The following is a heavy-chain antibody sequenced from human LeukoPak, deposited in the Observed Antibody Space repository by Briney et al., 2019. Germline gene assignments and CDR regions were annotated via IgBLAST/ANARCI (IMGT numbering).Heavy chain of an antibody. V-gene: IGHV4-39*07. CDR3: ARDDDYSSFDY. CDR2: IYYSGST. D-gene: IGHD5-12*01. Sequence: SESLSLTCTVSGGSISSSSYYWGWIRQPPGKGLEWIGSIYYSGSTYYNPSLKSRVTISVDTSKNQFSLKLSSVTAADTAVYYCARDDDYSSFDYWGQGTLVTVSS. CDR1: GGSISSSSYY. J-gene: IGHJ4*02.